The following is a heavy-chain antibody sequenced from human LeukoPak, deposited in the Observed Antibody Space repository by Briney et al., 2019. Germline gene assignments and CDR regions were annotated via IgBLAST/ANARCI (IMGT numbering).Heavy chain of an antibody. Sequence: GGSLRLSCAASGITFSSYGMSWVRQAPGRGLEWVSSISSTGGTTYYADSVRGRFTISRDNSKNTLYLQMNSLRAEDTAIYYCAKDPTDFDSSGQTYFDYWGQGSLVTVSS. CDR3: AKDPTDFDSSGQTYFDY. CDR1: GITFSSYG. D-gene: IGHD3-22*01. J-gene: IGHJ4*02. V-gene: IGHV3-23*01. CDR2: ISSTGGTT.